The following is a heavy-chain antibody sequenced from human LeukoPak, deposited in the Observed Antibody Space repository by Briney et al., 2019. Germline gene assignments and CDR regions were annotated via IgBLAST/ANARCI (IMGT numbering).Heavy chain of an antibody. CDR1: GFTFSNAW. Sequence: GGSLRLSCAASGFTFSNAWMSWVRQAPGKGLEWVANIKQDGSEKYYVDSVKGRFTISRDNAKNSLYLQMNSLRAEDTAVYYCARASVVGYDFWSGYHYYFDYWGQGTLVTVSS. J-gene: IGHJ4*02. V-gene: IGHV3-7*01. CDR2: IKQDGSEK. CDR3: ARASVVGYDFWSGYHYYFDY. D-gene: IGHD3-3*01.